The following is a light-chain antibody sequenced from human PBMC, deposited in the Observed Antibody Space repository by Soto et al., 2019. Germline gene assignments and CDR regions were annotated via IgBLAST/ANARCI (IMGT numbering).Light chain of an antibody. CDR1: QSISSW. V-gene: IGKV1-5*01. CDR3: QQYNHWPPWLT. Sequence: DIQMTQSPSTLSATAGDRVTITCRASQSISSWLAWYQHKPGKAPKLLIYDASNLDSGVPSRFSGSGSGTEFSLTISNLQPDDCATYYCQQYNHWPPWLTFGGGTKVEIK. CDR2: DAS. J-gene: IGKJ4*01.